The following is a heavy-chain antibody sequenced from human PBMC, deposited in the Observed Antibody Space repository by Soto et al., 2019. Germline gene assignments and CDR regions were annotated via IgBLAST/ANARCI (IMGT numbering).Heavy chain of an antibody. CDR1: GYKFGNYW. J-gene: IGHJ5*02. CDR2: IYPGDSDT. CDR3: ARRMGRSIGWLDP. D-gene: IGHD5-12*01. Sequence: PGESLKISCEGSGYKFGNYWIGWVRQTPGKGLEWMGIIYPGDSDTVYNPSFQGQVTMSVDKYINTAYLQRSSLQASDTGIYYCARRMGRSIGWLDPFGQGTQVTVSS. V-gene: IGHV5-51*01.